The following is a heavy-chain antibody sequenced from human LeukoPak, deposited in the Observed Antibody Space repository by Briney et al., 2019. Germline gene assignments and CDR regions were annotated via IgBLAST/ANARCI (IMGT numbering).Heavy chain of an antibody. Sequence: PSETLSLTCAVYGGSFKHYYWSWIRQPPGKGLEWIGEINHSGGTSYNASLMSRVTISVDTSKNQFSLKLSSVTAADTAVYYCARHQGGGRYGMDVWGRGNTVTVSS. CDR3: ARHQGGGRYGMDV. CDR2: INHSGGT. J-gene: IGHJ6*02. CDR1: GGSFKHYY. V-gene: IGHV4-34*01. D-gene: IGHD3-16*01.